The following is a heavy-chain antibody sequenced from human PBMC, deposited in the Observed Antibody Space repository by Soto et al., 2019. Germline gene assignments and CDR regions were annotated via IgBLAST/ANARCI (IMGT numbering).Heavy chain of an antibody. D-gene: IGHD3-22*01. CDR2: IIPVFQTA. Sequence: QEQLVQSGAEVKKPASSVKVSCKASGGLCSSYPISWVRQVPGQGLEWMGGIIPVFQTAYYTQMFQGRVTITADESTNTAYMELSSLRYEDTASYYCARGGSGYTWFNEFWGQGTLVTVSS. CDR3: ARGGSGYTWFNEF. CDR1: GGLCSSYP. V-gene: IGHV1-69*01. J-gene: IGHJ4*02.